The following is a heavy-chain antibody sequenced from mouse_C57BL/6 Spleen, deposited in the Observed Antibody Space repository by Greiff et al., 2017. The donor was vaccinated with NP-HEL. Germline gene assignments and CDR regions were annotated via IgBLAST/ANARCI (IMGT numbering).Heavy chain of an antibody. CDR2: IDPETGGT. Sequence: QVQLQQSGAELVRPGASVTLSCKASGYTFTDYEMHWVKQTPVHGLEWIGAIDPETGGTAYNQKFKGKAILTADKSSSTAYMELRSLTSEDSAVYYCTRGHYYGSSYGFDYWGQGTTLTVSS. V-gene: IGHV1-15*01. CDR3: TRGHYYGSSYGFDY. CDR1: GYTFTDYE. J-gene: IGHJ2*01. D-gene: IGHD1-1*01.